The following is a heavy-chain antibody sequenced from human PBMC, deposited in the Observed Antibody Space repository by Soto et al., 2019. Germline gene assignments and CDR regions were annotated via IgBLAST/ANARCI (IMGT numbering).Heavy chain of an antibody. J-gene: IGHJ4*02. CDR3: ARASAESGSPPFDY. CDR1: GGSFSGYY. Sequence: SETLSLTCAVYGGSFSGYYCSWIRHAPWKGLEWIGEINHSGSTNYNPSLKSRVTISVDTSKNQFSLKLSSVTAADKAVYYCARASAESGSPPFDYWGQRNLLPVSS. CDR2: INHSGST. V-gene: IGHV4-34*01. D-gene: IGHD1-26*01.